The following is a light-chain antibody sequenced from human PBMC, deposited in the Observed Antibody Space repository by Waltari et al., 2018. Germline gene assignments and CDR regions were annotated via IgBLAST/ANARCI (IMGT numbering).Light chain of an antibody. V-gene: IGKV3-15*01. CDR2: GAS. CDR3: LQYNNWPPYT. CDR1: QSVSSN. Sequence: EIVMTQSPATLSVSPGERATLSCRASQSVSSNLAWYQQKPCQAPRLLIYGASTRASGISARFSGSGSGTEFTLTISSLQSEDFAVYYCLQYNNWPPYTFGQGTKLEI. J-gene: IGKJ2*01.